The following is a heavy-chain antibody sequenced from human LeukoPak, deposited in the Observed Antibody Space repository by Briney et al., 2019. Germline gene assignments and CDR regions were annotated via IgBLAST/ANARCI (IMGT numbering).Heavy chain of an antibody. D-gene: IGHD1-7*01. J-gene: IGHJ5*02. V-gene: IGHV5-51*01. CDR3: ARGYNWNYVHIMSHNWFDP. CDR1: GYSFTSYW. Sequence: HGESLKISCKGSGYSFTSYWIGWVRQMPGKGLEWMGIIYPGDSDTRYSPSFQGQVTISADKSISTAYLQWSSLKASDTAMYYCARGYNWNYVHIMSHNWFDPWGQGTLVTVSS. CDR2: IYPGDSDT.